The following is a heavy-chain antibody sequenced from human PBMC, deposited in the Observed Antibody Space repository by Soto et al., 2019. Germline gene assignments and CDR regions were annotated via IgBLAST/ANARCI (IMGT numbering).Heavy chain of an antibody. D-gene: IGHD3-22*01. Sequence: GGSLRLSCAGSGFTFSNAWMSWVRQAPGKGLEWVGRIKSKTDGGTTDYAAPVKGRFTISRDDSKNTLYLQMNSLKTEDTAVYYCTTGPPAYYDSSGYLYGMDVWGQGTTVTVSS. CDR3: TTGPPAYYDSSGYLYGMDV. CDR2: IKSKTDGGTT. J-gene: IGHJ6*02. V-gene: IGHV3-15*01. CDR1: GFTFSNAW.